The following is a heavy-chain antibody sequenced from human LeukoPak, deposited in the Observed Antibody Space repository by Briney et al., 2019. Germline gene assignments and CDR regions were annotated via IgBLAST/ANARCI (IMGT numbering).Heavy chain of an antibody. V-gene: IGHV5-51*01. CDR1: GYSFTNYW. CDR2: IYPDDSDT. D-gene: IGHD2-2*02. CDR3: ARRQGCSSTSCYNQEVWFDP. Sequence: GESLKISCKGSGYSFTNYWIGWVRQMPGKGLEWMGIIYPDDSDTRYSPSFQGQVTISADKSISTAYLRWSSLKASDTAMYYCARRQGCSSTSCYNQEVWFDPWGQGTLVTVSS. J-gene: IGHJ5*02.